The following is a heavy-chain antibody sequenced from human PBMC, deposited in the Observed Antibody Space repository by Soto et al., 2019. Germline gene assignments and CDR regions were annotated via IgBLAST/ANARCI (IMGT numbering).Heavy chain of an antibody. Sequence: GGSLRLSSAASGLTFSGHWMTWARQAPGKGLEWVANIKQDGSEKYDVDSVKGRFTIPRDNAKNSVLLQMNSLTVEDTAMYSCASRVPDVAYYGVFDYWGQGTLVTVSS. CDR2: IKQDGSEK. CDR3: ASRVPDVAYYGVFDY. V-gene: IGHV3-7*03. J-gene: IGHJ4*02. D-gene: IGHD3-3*01. CDR1: GLTFSGHW.